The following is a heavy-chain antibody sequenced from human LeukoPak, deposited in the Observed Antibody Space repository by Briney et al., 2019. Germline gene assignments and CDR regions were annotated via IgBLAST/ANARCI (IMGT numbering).Heavy chain of an antibody. CDR2: IYYSGST. J-gene: IGHJ4*02. D-gene: IGHD6-25*01. V-gene: IGHV4-31*03. CDR1: GGSISSGGYY. Sequence: SETLSLTCTVSGGSISSGGYYWSWIRQHPEKGLEWIGYIYYSGSTYYNPSLKSRVTISVDTSKNQFSLKLSSVTAADTAVYYCAREESSGVNYWGQGTLVTVSS. CDR3: AREESSGVNY.